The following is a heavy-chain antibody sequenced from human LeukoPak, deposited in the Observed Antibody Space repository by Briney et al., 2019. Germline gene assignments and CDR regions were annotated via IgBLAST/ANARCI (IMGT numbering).Heavy chain of an antibody. V-gene: IGHV7-4-1*02. D-gene: IGHD4-23*01. CDR3: ARGTYGGNSGDTFDI. J-gene: IGHJ3*02. Sequence: GASVKVSCKASGYTFTTYAMNWVRQAPGQGLEWMGWINTNIGNPTYAQGFTGRFVFSSDTSVRTAYLQMSSLKAEDTAVYYCARGTYGGNSGDTFDIWGQGTMVTVSS. CDR2: INTNIGNP. CDR1: GYTFTTYA.